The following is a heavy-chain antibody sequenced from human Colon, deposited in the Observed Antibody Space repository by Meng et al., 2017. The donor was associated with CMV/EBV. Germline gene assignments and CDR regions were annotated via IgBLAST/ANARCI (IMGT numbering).Heavy chain of an antibody. CDR2: IGGSDGTT. J-gene: IGHJ4*02. CDR1: GFTFTNYA. V-gene: IGHV3-23*01. CDR3: VTDHFYGSGTSGYFDS. Sequence: GESLKISCAASGFTFTNYAMSWARQPPGKGLEWVSSIGGSDGTTFYADSVRGRFTVSRDNSRNTLFLQVNSVSAEDTAVYYCVTDHFYGSGTSGYFDSWGQGTLVTVSS. D-gene: IGHD3-10*01.